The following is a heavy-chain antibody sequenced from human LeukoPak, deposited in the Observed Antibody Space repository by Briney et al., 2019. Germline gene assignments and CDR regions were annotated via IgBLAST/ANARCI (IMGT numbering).Heavy chain of an antibody. J-gene: IGHJ5*02. CDR3: ARDGGSKPDYGGNYWFDP. CDR2: IYTSGST. V-gene: IGHV4-61*02. CDR1: GGSISSGSYY. Sequence: SQTLSLTCTVSGGSISSGSYYWSWIRQPAGEGLEWIGRIYTSGSTNYNPSLKSRVTISVDTSKNQFSLKLSSVTAADTAVYYCARDGGSKPDYGGNYWFDPWGQGTLVTVSS. D-gene: IGHD4-23*01.